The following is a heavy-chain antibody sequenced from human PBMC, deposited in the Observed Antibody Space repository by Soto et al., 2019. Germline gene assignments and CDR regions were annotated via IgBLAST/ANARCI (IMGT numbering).Heavy chain of an antibody. CDR1: GFTFSSYG. V-gene: IGHV3-30*03. J-gene: IGHJ4*02. CDR2: ISYDGSNK. Sequence: GGSLRLSCAASGFTFSSYGMHWVRQAPGKGLEWVAVISYDGSNKYYADSVKGRFTISRDNSKNTLYLQMNSLRAEDTAVYYCARSHCSSTSCRSPYYFDYWGQGTQVTVSS. D-gene: IGHD2-2*01. CDR3: ARSHCSSTSCRSPYYFDY.